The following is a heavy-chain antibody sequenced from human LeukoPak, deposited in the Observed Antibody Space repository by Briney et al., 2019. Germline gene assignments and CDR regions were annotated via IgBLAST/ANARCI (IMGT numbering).Heavy chain of an antibody. D-gene: IGHD3-3*01. V-gene: IGHV3-21*01. J-gene: IGHJ4*02. CDR1: GFTFSSYS. CDR2: ISSSSSYI. CDR3: AREIFGVVIGDSLDC. Sequence: GGSLRLSCAASGFTFSSYSMNWVRQAPGKGLEWVSSISSSSSYIYYADSVKGRFTISRDNAKNSLYLQMNSLRAEDTAVYYCAREIFGVVIGDSLDCWGQGTLVTVSS.